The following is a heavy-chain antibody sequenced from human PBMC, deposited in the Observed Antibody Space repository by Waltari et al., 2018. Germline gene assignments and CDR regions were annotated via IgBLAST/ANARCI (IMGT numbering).Heavy chain of an antibody. CDR3: AAGGFESGYYDY. Sequence: QVQLVQSGAEVKKPGASVKVSCKASGYTFTSYDLNWVRQATGQGLEWMGWMNPNSGSTSYAQKFQGRVTMTRDTSTSTVYMELSSLRAEDTAVYYCAAGGFESGYYDYWGQGTLVTVSS. CDR2: MNPNSGST. V-gene: IGHV1-8*02. D-gene: IGHD2-15*01. J-gene: IGHJ4*02. CDR1: GYTFTSYD.